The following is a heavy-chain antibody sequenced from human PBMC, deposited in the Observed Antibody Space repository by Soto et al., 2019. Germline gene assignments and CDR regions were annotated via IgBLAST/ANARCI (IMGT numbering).Heavy chain of an antibody. D-gene: IGHD2-15*01. J-gene: IGHJ4*02. CDR3: ARDRNYGGNCGYFDY. CDR2: MWYDGSNQ. V-gene: IGHV3-33*01. Sequence: QVQLVESGGGVVQPGESLRLACAASGFTFRSYARHWVRQTPRKGLEWVAIMWYDGSNQYYADSVKGRFTISRDNSNSTLYMKMNSLRVEDTAVYYCARDRNYGGNCGYFDYGGQGVLVTVSS. CDR1: GFTFRSYA.